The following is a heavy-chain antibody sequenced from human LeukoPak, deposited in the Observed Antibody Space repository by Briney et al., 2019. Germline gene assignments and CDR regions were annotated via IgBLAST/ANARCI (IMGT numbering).Heavy chain of an antibody. J-gene: IGHJ4*02. D-gene: IGHD3-22*01. V-gene: IGHV1-18*01. CDR2: ISAYNGNT. CDR3: ARNERGAAYYYDSSGIDY. CDR1: GYTFTSYG. Sequence: ASVKVSCKASGYTFTSYGISWVRQAPGQGLEWMGWISAYNGNTNYAQKLQGRVTMTTDTSTGTAYMELRSLRSDDTAVYYCARNERGAAYYYDSSGIDYWGQGTLVTVSS.